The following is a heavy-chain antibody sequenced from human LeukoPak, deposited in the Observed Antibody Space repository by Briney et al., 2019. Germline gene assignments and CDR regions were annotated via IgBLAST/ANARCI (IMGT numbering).Heavy chain of an antibody. CDR2: IYSGGST. CDR3: AKGSEYYYDSSGYLLVLRYHFDY. D-gene: IGHD3-22*01. V-gene: IGHV3-53*01. Sequence: GGSLRLSCAASGFTVSSNYMGWVRQAPGKGLEWVSIIYSGGSTYYADSVKGRFTISRDNSKNTLYLQMNSLRAEDTAVYYCAKGSEYYYDSSGYLLVLRYHFDYWGQGTLVTVSS. CDR1: GFTVSSNY. J-gene: IGHJ4*02.